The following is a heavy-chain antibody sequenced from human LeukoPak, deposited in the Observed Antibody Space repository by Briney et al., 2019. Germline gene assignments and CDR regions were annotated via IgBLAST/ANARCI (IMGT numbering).Heavy chain of an antibody. CDR1: GFTFSTYA. CDR2: ITGSGAM. Sequence: GGSLRLSCVASGFTFSTYAMIWVRLAPGKGLDYVSHITGSGAMYYADSVKDRFTIYRDNAKNSVYLQMNSLTADDTGVYYCARVYGPGRILEWLSPLPYNWFDPWGQGTLVTVSS. J-gene: IGHJ5*02. CDR3: ARVYGPGRILEWLSPLPYNWFDP. D-gene: IGHD3-3*01. V-gene: IGHV3-48*04.